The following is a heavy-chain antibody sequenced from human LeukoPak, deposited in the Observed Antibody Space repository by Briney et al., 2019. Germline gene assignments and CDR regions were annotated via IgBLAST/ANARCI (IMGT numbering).Heavy chain of an antibody. Sequence: GGSLRLSCEASGFSFSSYWMSWVRQAPGKGLEWVANIKQDGSDKYYVDSVKGRFTISRDNAKNSLYLQMNILRAEDTAVYYCARYDGRYYSFEHWGQGALVTVSS. V-gene: IGHV3-7*05. CDR1: GFSFSSYW. CDR3: ARYDGRYYSFEH. D-gene: IGHD1-26*01. CDR2: IKQDGSDK. J-gene: IGHJ1*01.